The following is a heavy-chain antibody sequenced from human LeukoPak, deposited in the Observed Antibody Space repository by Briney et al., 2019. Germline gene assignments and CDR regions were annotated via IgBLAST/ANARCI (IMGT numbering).Heavy chain of an antibody. CDR3: ARDWTHQGGWYPTLDY. J-gene: IGHJ4*02. D-gene: IGHD6-19*01. Sequence: PSETLSLTCTVSGDSISSHKWWWCWVRQPPGKGLEWIGEISHSGSTSYNPSLKSRVTISVDTSKNQFSLKLSSVTAADTAVYYCARDWTHQGGWYPTLDYWGQGTLVTVSS. CDR2: ISHSGST. CDR1: GDSISSHKW. V-gene: IGHV4-4*02.